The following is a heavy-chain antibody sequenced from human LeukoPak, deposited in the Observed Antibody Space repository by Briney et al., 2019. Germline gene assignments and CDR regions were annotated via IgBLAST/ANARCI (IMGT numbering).Heavy chain of an antibody. CDR2: INHSGGT. D-gene: IGHD4-23*01. Sequence: SETLSLTCAVYGGSFSGYYWSWIRQPPGKGLEWIGEINHSGGTNYNPSLKSRVTISVDTSKNQFSLKLSSVTAADTAVYYCARGLSTVVTTWGQGTLVTVSS. V-gene: IGHV4-34*01. CDR1: GGSFSGYY. J-gene: IGHJ5*02. CDR3: ARGLSTVVTT.